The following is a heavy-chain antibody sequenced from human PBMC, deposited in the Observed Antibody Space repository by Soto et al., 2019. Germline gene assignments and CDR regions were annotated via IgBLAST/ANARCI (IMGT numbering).Heavy chain of an antibody. CDR1: GFTFNDYA. Sequence: PWGSLRLSCAASGFTFNDYAINWVRQLPGRGLEYVSGIGGRGGNAFYADSMKGRFIISRDNSKNTAYLQMNNLRVDDSAMYYCAKARDSGDFAGSFDSWGQGTLVTVSS. V-gene: IGHV3-23*01. CDR2: IGGRGGNA. D-gene: IGHD2-21*02. J-gene: IGHJ4*02. CDR3: AKARDSGDFAGSFDS.